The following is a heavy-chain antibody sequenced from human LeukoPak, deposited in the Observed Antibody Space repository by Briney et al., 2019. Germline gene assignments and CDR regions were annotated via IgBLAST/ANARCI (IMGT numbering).Heavy chain of an antibody. Sequence: GGSLRLSCAASGFTFSSYWMHWVRQAPGKGLVWVSRINSDGSSTSYADSVKGRFTISRDNAKNTLYLQMNSLRAEDTAVYYCAKSYSSGYYYFDYWGQGTLVTVSS. CDR1: GFTFSSYW. CDR2: INSDGSST. J-gene: IGHJ4*02. V-gene: IGHV3-74*01. CDR3: AKSYSSGYYYFDY. D-gene: IGHD3-22*01.